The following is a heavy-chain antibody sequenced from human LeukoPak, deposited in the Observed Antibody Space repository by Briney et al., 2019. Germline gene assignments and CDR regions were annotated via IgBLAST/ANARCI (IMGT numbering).Heavy chain of an antibody. CDR2: TSGSGGRT. D-gene: IGHD3-22*01. CDR1: GFTFSSYG. J-gene: IGHJ4*02. Sequence: GGSLRLSCAASGFTFSSYGMSWVRQAAGKGLEWVSATSGSGGRTYYADSVKGRFTISRDNSKNTLYLQMNRLRAEDTAVYYCARAAYDSSGYLTLWGQGTLVTVSS. V-gene: IGHV3-23*01. CDR3: ARAAYDSSGYLTL.